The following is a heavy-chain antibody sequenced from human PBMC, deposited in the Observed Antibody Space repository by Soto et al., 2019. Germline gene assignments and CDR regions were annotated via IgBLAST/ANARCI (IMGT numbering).Heavy chain of an antibody. J-gene: IGHJ5*02. CDR3: ARHEGWTGPDQ. CDR1: GASIGSGGW. V-gene: IGHV4-4*02. CDR2: IFHDGNT. Sequence: NPSETLSLTCAVPGASIGSGGWWSWVRQPPGKGLEWIAEIFHDGNTNYSPSLKSRVTISVDKSQNQFSLNVYSVTAADTAVYYCARHEGWTGPDQWGQGTLVTVSS. D-gene: IGHD2-8*02.